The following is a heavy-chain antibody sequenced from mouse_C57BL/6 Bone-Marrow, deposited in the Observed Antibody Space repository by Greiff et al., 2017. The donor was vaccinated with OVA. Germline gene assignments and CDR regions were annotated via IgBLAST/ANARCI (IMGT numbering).Heavy chain of an antibody. Sequence: EVHLVESGGGLVKPGGSLKLSCAASGFTFSDYGMHWVRQAPEKGLEWVAYISSGSSTIYYADTVKGRFTISRANAKNTLVMQMTSLRSEDTAMYYCARLLYGSSDYWGQGTTLTVSS. V-gene: IGHV5-17*01. CDR2: ISSGSSTI. D-gene: IGHD1-1*01. J-gene: IGHJ2*01. CDR3: ARLLYGSSDY. CDR1: GFTFSDYG.